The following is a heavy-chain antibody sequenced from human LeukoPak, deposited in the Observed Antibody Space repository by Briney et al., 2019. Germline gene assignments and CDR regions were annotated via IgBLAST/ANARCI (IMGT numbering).Heavy chain of an antibody. CDR1: GFTFSSYG. J-gene: IGHJ4*02. V-gene: IGHV3-33*01. CDR3: ARVRLGEFAYYFDY. D-gene: IGHD3-16*01. CDR2: IWYDGSNK. Sequence: GGSLRLSCAASGFTFSSYGMHWVRQAPGKGLEWVAVIWYDGSNKYYADSVKGRFTISRDNSKNTLYLQMNSLRAEDTAVYYCARVRLGEFAYYFDYWGQGTLVTVSS.